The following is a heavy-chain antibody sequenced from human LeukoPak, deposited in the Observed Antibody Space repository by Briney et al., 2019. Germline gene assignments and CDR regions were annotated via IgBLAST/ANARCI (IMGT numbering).Heavy chain of an antibody. D-gene: IGHD2/OR15-2a*01. Sequence: GGSLRLSCAASGFAFDEYAMHWVRQAPGKGLEWVSLISADGTRTFNVASVKGRFTVSRDNNKNSLYLQMNNLRTEDTALYYCAKDLSSLFNSFNIWGQGTLVTVSS. CDR3: AKDLSSLFNSFNI. V-gene: IGHV3-43*02. CDR2: ISADGTRT. J-gene: IGHJ3*02. CDR1: GFAFDEYA.